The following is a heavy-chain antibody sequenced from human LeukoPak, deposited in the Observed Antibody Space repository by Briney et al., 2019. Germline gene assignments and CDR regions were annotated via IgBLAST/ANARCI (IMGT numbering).Heavy chain of an antibody. V-gene: IGHV1-2*02. CDR1: GYTFTRYY. Sequence: ASVKVSCKTSGYTFTRYYIHWVRQAPGQVLEWMGWINPSSGGTEYAQRFQGRVTMTGDTSISTAYMELSSLRSDDTAVYYCARDRGSSWYVDYWGQGTLVTVSS. D-gene: IGHD6-13*01. J-gene: IGHJ4*02. CDR3: ARDRGSSWYVDY. CDR2: INPSSGGT.